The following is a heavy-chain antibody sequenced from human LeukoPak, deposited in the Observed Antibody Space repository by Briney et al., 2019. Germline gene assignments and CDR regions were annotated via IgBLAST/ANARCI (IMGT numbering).Heavy chain of an antibody. V-gene: IGHV1-2*06. J-gene: IGHJ3*02. Sequence: GASVKVSCKASGYTFTCYYMHWVRQAPGQGLEWMGRINPNSGGTNYAQKFQGRVTMTRDTSISTAYMELSRLRSDDTAVYYCARDPSRDGYIHAFDIWGQGTMVTVSS. CDR2: INPNSGGT. CDR1: GYTFTCYY. D-gene: IGHD5-24*01. CDR3: ARDPSRDGYIHAFDI.